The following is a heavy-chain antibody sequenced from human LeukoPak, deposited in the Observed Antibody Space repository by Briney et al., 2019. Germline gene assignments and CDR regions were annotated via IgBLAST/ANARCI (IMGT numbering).Heavy chain of an antibody. Sequence: GGSLRLSCEASGFTFSGYAVSWVRQTPGKGLEWVSVIYSSGATYYADSVKGRFTVSRDSSKNTLYVQMNSLRDDDTAVYYCVRMASNYYGMDVWGQGTTVTVSS. CDR3: VRMASNYYGMDV. CDR1: GFTFSGYA. CDR2: IYSSGAT. V-gene: IGHV3-53*01. J-gene: IGHJ6*02. D-gene: IGHD5-24*01.